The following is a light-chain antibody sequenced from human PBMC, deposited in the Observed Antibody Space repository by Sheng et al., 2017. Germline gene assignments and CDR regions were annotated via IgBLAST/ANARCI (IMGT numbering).Light chain of an antibody. CDR1: HDISNY. Sequence: DIQMTQSPSSLSASVGDRVTITCQASHDISNYLNWYQQKPGKAPKLLIYDTSNLEAGVPVRFSGSKSGTDFTFSIDSLQPEDVATYYCQQYDNLPPVFGPGTRLDIK. J-gene: IGKJ5*01. CDR3: QQYDNLPPV. V-gene: IGKV1-33*01. CDR2: DTS.